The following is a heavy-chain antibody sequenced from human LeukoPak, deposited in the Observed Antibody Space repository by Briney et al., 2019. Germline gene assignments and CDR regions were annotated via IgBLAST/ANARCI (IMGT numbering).Heavy chain of an antibody. CDR3: ARTRYYYNSRSYGAPYYFDY. D-gene: IGHD3-10*01. Sequence: GSLRLSCAASGFTFSSSAMSWIRQPPGKGLEWIGSIYYSGSTYYNPSLKSRVTISVDTSKNQFSLKLSSVTAADTAVYYCARTRYYYNSRSYGAPYYFDYWGQGTLVTVSS. CDR2: IYYSGST. V-gene: IGHV4-39*01. J-gene: IGHJ4*02. CDR1: GFTFSSSA.